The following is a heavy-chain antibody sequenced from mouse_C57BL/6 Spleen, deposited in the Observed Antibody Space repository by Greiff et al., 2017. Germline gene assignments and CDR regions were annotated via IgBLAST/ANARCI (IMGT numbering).Heavy chain of an antibody. CDR1: GYNFTSYW. J-gene: IGHJ3*01. D-gene: IGHD1-1*01. Sequence: QVHVKQPGAELVKPGASVKLSCKASGYNFTSYWMHWVKQRPGRGLEWIGRIDPNSGGTKYNEKFKSKATLTVDKPSSTAYMQLSSLTSEDSAVYYCARSHNYGSRAWFAYWGQGTLVTVSA. V-gene: IGHV1-72*01. CDR3: ARSHNYGSRAWFAY. CDR2: IDPNSGGT.